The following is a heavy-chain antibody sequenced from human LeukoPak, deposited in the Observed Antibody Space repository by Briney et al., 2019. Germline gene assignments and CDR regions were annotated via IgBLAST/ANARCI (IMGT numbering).Heavy chain of an antibody. CDR2: IYSAGTT. V-gene: IGHV3-53*01. CDR1: GFSVSNNY. J-gene: IGHJ4*02. Sequence: KSGGSLRLSCAAFGFSVSNNYMSWVRQAPGKRLEWVSVIYSAGTTYYADSVKGRFTISRDISKNTVYLQMNSLRAEDTAVYYCARELDYWGQGTLVTVSP. CDR3: ARELDY.